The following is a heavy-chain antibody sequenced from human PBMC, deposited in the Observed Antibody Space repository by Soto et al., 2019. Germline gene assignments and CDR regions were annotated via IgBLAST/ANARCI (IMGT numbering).Heavy chain of an antibody. Sequence: SVKVSCKASGGTFSSYAISWVRQAPGQGLEWMGGIIPIFGTANYAQKFQGRVTITADESTSTAYMELSSLRSEDTAVYYCASPFSSGHGNYYYYYGMDVWGQGTTVTVS. D-gene: IGHD6-19*01. CDR3: ASPFSSGHGNYYYYYGMDV. CDR2: IIPIFGTA. CDR1: GGTFSSYA. V-gene: IGHV1-69*13. J-gene: IGHJ6*02.